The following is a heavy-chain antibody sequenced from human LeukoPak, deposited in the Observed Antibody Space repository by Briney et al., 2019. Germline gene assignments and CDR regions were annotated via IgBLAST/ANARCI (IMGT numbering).Heavy chain of an antibody. D-gene: IGHD6-13*01. CDR1: GYTFTSYD. Sequence: GASVKVSCKASGYTFTSYDISWVRQAPGQGLEWMGGIIPIFGTANYAQKFQGRVTMTRDTSISTAYMELSRLRSDDTAVYYCERSRTQQQLVSFDYWGQGTLVTVSS. CDR3: ERSRTQQQLVSFDY. V-gene: IGHV1-2*02. J-gene: IGHJ4*02. CDR2: IIPIFGTA.